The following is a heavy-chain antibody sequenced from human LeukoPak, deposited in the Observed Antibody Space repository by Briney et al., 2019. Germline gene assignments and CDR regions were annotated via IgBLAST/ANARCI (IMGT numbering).Heavy chain of an antibody. Sequence: GSLRLSCVASGFTFTNYWMSWVRQPPGKGLEWIGYIYYSGSTNYNPSLKSRVTISVDTSKNQFSLKLSSVTAADTAVYYCARVDGDYQKEYFQHWGQGTLVTVSS. J-gene: IGHJ1*01. D-gene: IGHD4-17*01. CDR1: GFTFTNYW. CDR3: ARVDGDYQKEYFQH. CDR2: IYYSGST. V-gene: IGHV4-59*01.